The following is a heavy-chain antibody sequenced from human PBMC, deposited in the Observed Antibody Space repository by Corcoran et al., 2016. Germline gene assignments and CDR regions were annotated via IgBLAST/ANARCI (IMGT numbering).Heavy chain of an antibody. CDR1: GYTFTSYD. J-gene: IGHJ3*02. CDR2: MNPNSGNT. V-gene: IGHV1-8*01. D-gene: IGHD2-15*01. Sequence: QVQLVQSGAEVKKPGASVKVSCKASGYTFTSYDINWVRQATGQGLEWMGWMNPNSGNTGYAQKFQGRVTMTRNTSISKAYMELSSLRSEDTAVYYCARGHQYTYCSGGSCYWADAFDIWGQGTMVTVSS. CDR3: ARGHQYTYCSGGSCYWADAFDI.